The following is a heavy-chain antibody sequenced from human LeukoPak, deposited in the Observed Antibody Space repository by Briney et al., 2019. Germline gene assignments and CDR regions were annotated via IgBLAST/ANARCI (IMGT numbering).Heavy chain of an antibody. J-gene: IGHJ3*02. CDR2: IYHSGST. D-gene: IGHD1-26*01. CDR3: ARKIVGATRYDAFDI. Sequence: AQTLSLTCTVSGGSISSGGYYWSWIRQPPGKGLEWIGYIYHSGSTYYNPSLKSRVTISVDRSKNQFSLKLSSVTAADTAVYYCARKIVGATRYDAFDIWGQGTMVTVSS. CDR1: GGSISSGGYY. V-gene: IGHV4-30-2*01.